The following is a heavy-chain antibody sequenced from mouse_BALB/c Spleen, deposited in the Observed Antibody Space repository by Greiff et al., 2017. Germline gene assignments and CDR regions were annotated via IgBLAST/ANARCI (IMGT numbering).Heavy chain of an antibody. CDR2: IDPENGDT. V-gene: IGHV14-4*02. Sequence: VQLQQSGAELVRSGASVKLSCTASGFNIKDYYMHWVKQRPEQGLEWIGWIDPENGDTEYAPKFQGKATMTADTSSNTAYLQLSSLTSEDTAVYYCNRGIYYDYDGAWFAYWGQGTLVTVSA. J-gene: IGHJ3*01. CDR1: GFNIKDYY. D-gene: IGHD2-4*01. CDR3: NRGIYYDYDGAWFAY.